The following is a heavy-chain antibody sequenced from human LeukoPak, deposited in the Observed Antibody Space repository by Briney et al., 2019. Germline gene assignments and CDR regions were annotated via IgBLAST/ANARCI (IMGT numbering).Heavy chain of an antibody. J-gene: IGHJ4*02. Sequence: PGGSLRLCCAASGFTFSTYWMSWVRQAPGKGLEWVANIHQDGNEKYYVDAVKGRFTISRDNAKNTLYLQMNSLRAEDTAVYYCAKVFSGYDFDYWGQGTLVTVSS. CDR2: IHQDGNEK. CDR1: GFTFSTYW. CDR3: AKVFSGYDFDY. V-gene: IGHV3-7*03. D-gene: IGHD5-12*01.